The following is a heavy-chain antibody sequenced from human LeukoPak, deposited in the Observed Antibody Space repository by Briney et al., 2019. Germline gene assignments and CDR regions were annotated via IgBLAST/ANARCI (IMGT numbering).Heavy chain of an antibody. CDR2: ISSSSSYI. Sequence: GGSLRLSCVTSGFTFSSHAMSWVRQAPGKGLEWVSSISSSSSYIYYADSVKGRFTISRDNAKNSLYLQMNSLRAEDTAVYYCARDGPDYDFWSGYYLDYWGQGTLVTVSS. CDR1: GFTFSSHA. CDR3: ARDGPDYDFWSGYYLDY. J-gene: IGHJ4*02. V-gene: IGHV3-21*01. D-gene: IGHD3-3*01.